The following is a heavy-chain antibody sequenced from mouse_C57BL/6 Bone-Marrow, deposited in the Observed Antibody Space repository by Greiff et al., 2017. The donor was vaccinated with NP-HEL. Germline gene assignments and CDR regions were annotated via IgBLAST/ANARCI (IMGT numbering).Heavy chain of an antibody. CDR3: ARRRLRAY. CDR2: ISSGGSII. CDR1: GFPFSDYG. D-gene: IGHD1-2*01. Sequence: EVQGVESGGGLVKPGGSLKLSCAASGFPFSDYGMHWVRQAPEKGLEWVAYISSGGSIIYYADTVKGRFTISRDNATNTLFQQMTSLRSEDSAMYYCARRRLRAYWGQGTLVTVSA. V-gene: IGHV5-17*01. J-gene: IGHJ3*01.